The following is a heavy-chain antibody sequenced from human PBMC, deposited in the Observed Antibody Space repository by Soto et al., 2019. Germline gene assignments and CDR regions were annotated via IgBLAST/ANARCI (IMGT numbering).Heavy chain of an antibody. CDR2: IKSDGPTT. CDR1: GFTFNNNW. D-gene: IGHD3-10*01. CDR3: TRGGATGAGIYHFEN. V-gene: IGHV3-74*01. Sequence: EVQLVETGGGLVQPGGSLRLSCAASGFTFNNNWMHWVRQAPGKGLVWTSRIKSDGPTTTYADFVRGRFIISRNNAKNTVYLQVNSLGGEDTAVYYCTRGGATGAGIYHFENWGQGTLVTVSS. J-gene: IGHJ4*02.